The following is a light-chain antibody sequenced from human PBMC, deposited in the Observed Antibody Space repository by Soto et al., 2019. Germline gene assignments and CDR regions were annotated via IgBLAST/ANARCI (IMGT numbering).Light chain of an antibody. Sequence: DIQMTQSPSSVSASVGDRVTITCRASQDISRWLAWYQQRPGKAPKLLIYAASSLQSGVPPRFSGSGSGTDFTLTISSLQPEDFATYYCHQGISFPPTFGQGTRLEI. CDR2: AAS. CDR3: HQGISFPPT. CDR1: QDISRW. J-gene: IGKJ5*01. V-gene: IGKV1D-12*01.